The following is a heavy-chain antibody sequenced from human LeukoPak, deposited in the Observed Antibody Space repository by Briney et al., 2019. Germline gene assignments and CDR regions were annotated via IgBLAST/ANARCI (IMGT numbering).Heavy chain of an antibody. CDR2: IWYDGSNK. D-gene: IGHD6-6*01. Sequence: GRSLRLSCAASGFTFSSYGMHWVRQAPGKGLEWVAVIWYDGSNKYYADSVKGRFTISRDNSKNTLYLQMNSLRAEDTAVYYCAKNSKIAARRSYYFDYWGQGTLVTVSS. CDR1: GFTFSSYG. J-gene: IGHJ4*02. CDR3: AKNSKIAARRSYYFDY. V-gene: IGHV3-33*06.